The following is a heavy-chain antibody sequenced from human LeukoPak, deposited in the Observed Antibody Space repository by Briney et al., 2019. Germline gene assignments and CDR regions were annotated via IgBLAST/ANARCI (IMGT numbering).Heavy chain of an antibody. CDR1: GFTFSSYS. Sequence: RAGGSLRPSCAASGFTFSSYSMNWVRQAPGKGLEWVSSISSSSSYIYYADSVKGRFTISRDNAKNSLYLQMNSLRAEDTAVYYCARAVAGTSDYWGQGTLVTVSS. D-gene: IGHD6-19*01. V-gene: IGHV3-21*01. CDR2: ISSSSSYI. J-gene: IGHJ4*02. CDR3: ARAVAGTSDY.